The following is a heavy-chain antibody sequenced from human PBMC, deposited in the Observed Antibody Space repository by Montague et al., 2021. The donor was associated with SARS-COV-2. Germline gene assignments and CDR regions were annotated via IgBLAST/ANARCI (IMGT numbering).Heavy chain of an antibody. CDR1: GGSISSYY. CDR3: ARGQLWFDY. CDR2: IYYSGST. J-gene: IGHJ4*02. V-gene: IGHV4-59*08. D-gene: IGHD5-18*01. Sequence: SETLSLTCTVYGGSISSYYWSWIRQPPGKGLEWIGYIYYSGSTNYNPSLKGRVTISVATSKNQFTLKMRSVTAADTAVYDCARGQLWFDYWGQGTLVTVSS.